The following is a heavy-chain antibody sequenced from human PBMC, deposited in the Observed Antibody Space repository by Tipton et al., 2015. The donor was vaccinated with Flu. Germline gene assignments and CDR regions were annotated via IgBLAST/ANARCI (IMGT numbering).Heavy chain of an antibody. CDR1: GGSISSYY. V-gene: IGHV4-59*08. CDR2: IYYSGST. D-gene: IGHD1-26*01. CDR3: ARQGRRELPPTWYFDL. J-gene: IGHJ2*01. Sequence: TLSLTCTVSGGSISSYYWSWIRQPPGKGLEWIWYIYYSGSTNYNPSLKSRVTISVDTSKNQFSLKLSSVTAADTAVYYCARQGRRELPPTWYFDLWGRGTLVTVSS.